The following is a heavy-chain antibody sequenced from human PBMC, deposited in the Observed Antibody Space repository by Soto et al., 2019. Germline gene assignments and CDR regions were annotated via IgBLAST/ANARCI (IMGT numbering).Heavy chain of an antibody. CDR1: GGSFSGYY. V-gene: IGHV4-34*01. Sequence: PSETLSLTCAVYGGSFSGYYWSWIRQPPGKGLEWIGEINHSGSTNYNPSLKSRVTISVDTSKNQFSLKLSSVTAADTAVYYCARDQAHYDILTGYYPQTNWFDPWGQGTLVTVSS. D-gene: IGHD3-9*01. CDR3: ARDQAHYDILTGYYPQTNWFDP. J-gene: IGHJ5*02. CDR2: INHSGST.